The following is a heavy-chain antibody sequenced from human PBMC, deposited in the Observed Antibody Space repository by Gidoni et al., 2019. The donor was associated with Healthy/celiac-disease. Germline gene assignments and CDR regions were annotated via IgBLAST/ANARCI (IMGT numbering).Heavy chain of an antibody. CDR2: IYYSGST. D-gene: IGHD3-22*01. Sequence: QVQLQESGPGLVKPSEPLSLTCTVSGGSISSYYLSWIRQPPGKGLEWIGYIYYSGSTNYNPSLKSRVTISVDTSKNQFSLKLSSVTAADTAVYYCASGRDYYDSSGYYHWGQGTLVTVSS. J-gene: IGHJ5*02. CDR3: ASGRDYYDSSGYYH. CDR1: GGSISSYY. V-gene: IGHV4-59*01.